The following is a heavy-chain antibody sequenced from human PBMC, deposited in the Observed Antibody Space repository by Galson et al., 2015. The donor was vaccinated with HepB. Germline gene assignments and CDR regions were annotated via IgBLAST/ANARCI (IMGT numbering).Heavy chain of an antibody. Sequence: SLRLSCAVSGFTFSSFSMSWVRQAPGRGLQWVSLISASGGSTFYADSVKGRFTISRDNSKTTLYLQMNSLRAEDTAVYYCARQEGYCSGGSCYGGIDPWGQGTLVTVSS. CDR2: ISASGGST. J-gene: IGHJ5*02. CDR1: GFTFSSFS. V-gene: IGHV3-23*01. CDR3: ARQEGYCSGGSCYGGIDP. D-gene: IGHD2-15*01.